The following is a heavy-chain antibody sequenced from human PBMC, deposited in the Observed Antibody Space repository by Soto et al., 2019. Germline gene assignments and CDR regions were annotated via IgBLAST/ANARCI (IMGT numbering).Heavy chain of an antibody. CDR1: GFTFSNYA. Sequence: GWSLRLSCTASGFTFSNYALHLVRQAPGKGLEWVALLSYDGSSNYYADCVKGRVTISKDNSKNTLYLQMNSLRAEDTAVYYCARDSFLGSTVTNWFDGWGQRAMVTIS. CDR3: ARDSFLGSTVTNWFDG. D-gene: IGHD4-4*01. CDR2: LSYDGSSN. V-gene: IGHV3-30-3*01. J-gene: IGHJ5*02.